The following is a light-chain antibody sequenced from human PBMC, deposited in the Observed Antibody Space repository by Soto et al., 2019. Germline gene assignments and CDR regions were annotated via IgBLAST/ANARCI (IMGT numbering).Light chain of an antibody. CDR2: DVT. CDR1: SSDVSGYNY. CDR3: SSYTSSSTYV. V-gene: IGLV2-14*01. Sequence: QSVLTQPASVSGSPGQSITISCTGTSSDVSGYNYVSWYQQHPGKAPQLMIYDVTNRPSGVSNRFSGSKSGNTASLTISGLQAEDEADYYCSSYTSSSTYVFGTGTKVTVL. J-gene: IGLJ1*01.